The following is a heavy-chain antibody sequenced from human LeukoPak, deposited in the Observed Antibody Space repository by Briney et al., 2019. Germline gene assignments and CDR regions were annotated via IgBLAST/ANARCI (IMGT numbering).Heavy chain of an antibody. J-gene: IGHJ3*02. CDR1: GYSFTSYW. CDR3: ARRCSSASCYLSYAFDI. CDR2: IYPGDSDT. D-gene: IGHD2-2*01. V-gene: IGHV5-51*01. Sequence: GESLKISCQGSGYSFTSYWIGWVRQMPGKGLEWMGIIYPGDSDTRYSPSFQGQATISADKSISTAYLQWSSLKASDTAMYYCARRCSSASCYLSYAFDIWGQGTMVTVSS.